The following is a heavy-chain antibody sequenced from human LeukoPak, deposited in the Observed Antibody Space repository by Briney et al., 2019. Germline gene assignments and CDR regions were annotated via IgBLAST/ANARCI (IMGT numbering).Heavy chain of an antibody. V-gene: IGHV3-30*18. J-gene: IGHJ4*02. CDR1: GFTFSSYG. D-gene: IGHD5-18*01. CDR3: AKDLRIQLCNVYDY. Sequence: PGGSLRLSCAASGFTFSSYGMHWVRQAPGKGLEWVAVISYDGSNKYYADSVKGRFTISRDSSKNTLYLQMNSLRAEDTAVYYCAKDLRIQLCNVYDYWGQGTLVTVSS. CDR2: ISYDGSNK.